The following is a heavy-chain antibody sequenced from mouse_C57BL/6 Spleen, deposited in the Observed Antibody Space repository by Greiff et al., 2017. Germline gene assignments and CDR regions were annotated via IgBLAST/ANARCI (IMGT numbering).Heavy chain of an antibody. CDR2: ISDGGSYT. CDR1: GFTFSSYA. V-gene: IGHV5-4*01. J-gene: IGHJ3*01. D-gene: IGHD2-4*01. Sequence: EVQRVESGGGLVKPGGSLKLSCAASGFTFSSYAMSWVRQTPEKRLEWVATISDGGSYTYYPDNVKGRFTISRDNAKNNLYLQRSHLKSEDTAMYYCASLDYGGFAYWGQGTLVTVSA. CDR3: ASLDYGGFAY.